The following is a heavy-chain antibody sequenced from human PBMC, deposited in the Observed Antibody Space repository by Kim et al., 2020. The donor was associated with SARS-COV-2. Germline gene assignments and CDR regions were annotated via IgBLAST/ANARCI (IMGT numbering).Heavy chain of an antibody. J-gene: IGHJ4*02. CDR2: ISWNSGSI. V-gene: IGHV3-9*01. CDR3: AKDKTMVRGVMHFDY. CDR1: GFTFDDYA. Sequence: GGSLRLSCAASGFTFDDYAMHWVRQAPGKGLEWVSGISWNSGSIGYADSVKGRFTISRDNAKNSLYLQMNSLRAEDTALYYCAKDKTMVRGVMHFDYWGQGTLVTVSS. D-gene: IGHD3-10*01.